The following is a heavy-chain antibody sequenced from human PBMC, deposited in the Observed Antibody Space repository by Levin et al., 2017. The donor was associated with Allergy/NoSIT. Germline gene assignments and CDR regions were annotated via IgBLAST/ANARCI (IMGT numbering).Heavy chain of an antibody. CDR3: ARAGSIAVVRGVILPPDY. Sequence: PGGSLRLSCAASGFNFSNYYMSWIRQAPGKGLEWVSYISAANALTNYADSVRGRFTISRDNAKNSLYLQMNRLRAEDTAVYYCARAGSIAVVRGVILPPDYWGQGTLVTVSS. CDR1: GFNFSNYY. V-gene: IGHV3-11*05. J-gene: IGHJ4*02. CDR2: ISAANALT. D-gene: IGHD3-10*01.